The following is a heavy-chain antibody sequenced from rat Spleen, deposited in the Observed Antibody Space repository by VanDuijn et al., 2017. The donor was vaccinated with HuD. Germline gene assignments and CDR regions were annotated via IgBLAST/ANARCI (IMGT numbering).Heavy chain of an antibody. J-gene: IGHJ2*01. CDR2: ISTGGGNT. CDR1: EFTFSDYN. D-gene: IGHD5-1*01. V-gene: IGHV5-25*01. CDR3: ARHGGNWDYFDY. Sequence: EVQLVEYGGGLVQPGRSLKLSCAASEFTFSDYNMAWVRQAPKKGLEWVASISTGGGNTYYRDSVKGRFTISRDIAKSSLYLQMDSLRSEDTATYYCARHGGNWDYFDYWGQGVMVTVSS.